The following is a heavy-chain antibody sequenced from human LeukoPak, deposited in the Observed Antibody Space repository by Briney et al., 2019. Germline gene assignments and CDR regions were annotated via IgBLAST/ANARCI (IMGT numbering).Heavy chain of an antibody. CDR3: AGGSVVPAAIPFPPQLALDY. V-gene: IGHV4-34*01. J-gene: IGHJ4*02. Sequence: SETLSLTCAVYGGSFSGYYWSWIRQPPGKGLEWIGEINHSGSTNYNPSLKSRVTISVDTSKNQFSLKLSSVTAADTAVYYCAGGSVVPAAIPFPPQLALDYWGQGTLVTVSS. D-gene: IGHD2-2*02. CDR2: INHSGST. CDR1: GGSFSGYY.